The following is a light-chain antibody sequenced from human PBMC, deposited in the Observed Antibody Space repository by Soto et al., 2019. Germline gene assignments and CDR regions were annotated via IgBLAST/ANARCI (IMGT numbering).Light chain of an antibody. CDR1: QSVSSNF. J-gene: IGKJ4*01. CDR3: QQYGSSPLT. CDR2: GAS. V-gene: IGKV3-20*01. Sequence: EIVLSQSPGTLSLSPGEGATLSCRASQSVSSNFLAWYQRKPGQAPRLLMYGASSRATGIPDRFSGSGSGPDFTLTISRREPEDSAVYYCQQYGSSPLTFGGGTKVAIK.